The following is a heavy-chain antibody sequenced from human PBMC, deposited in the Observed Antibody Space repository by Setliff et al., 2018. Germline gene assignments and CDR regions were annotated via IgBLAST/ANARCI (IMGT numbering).Heavy chain of an antibody. V-gene: IGHV3-48*01. Sequence: GGSLRLSCAASGFTFSSYSMNWVRQAPGKGLEWVSYISSSSSTIYYADSVKGRFTIARDNAKNSLYLQMNSLRAEDTAVYYCARAAVYGGKSVLLDAFDIWGQGTMVTVSS. J-gene: IGHJ3*02. D-gene: IGHD2-15*01. CDR2: ISSSSSTI. CDR3: ARAAVYGGKSVLLDAFDI. CDR1: GFTFSSYS.